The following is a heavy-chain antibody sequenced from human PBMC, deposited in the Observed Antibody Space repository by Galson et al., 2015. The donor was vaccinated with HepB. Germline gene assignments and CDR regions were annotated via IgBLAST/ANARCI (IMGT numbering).Heavy chain of an antibody. J-gene: IGHJ5*02. Sequence: CAISGDSVSSTSAAWYWIRQSPSRGLEWLGRTYYLSQWYTDYAVSVKGRITISPDTSKNHFSLQLNFVTPEDSAVYFCARGVVSWLDPWGQGTLVTVSS. D-gene: IGHD2-21*01. CDR2: TYYLSQWYT. CDR3: ARGVVSWLDP. V-gene: IGHV6-1*01. CDR1: GDSVSSTSAA.